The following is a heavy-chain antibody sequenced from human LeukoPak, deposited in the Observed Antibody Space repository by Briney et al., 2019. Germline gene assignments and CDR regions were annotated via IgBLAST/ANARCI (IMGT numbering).Heavy chain of an antibody. J-gene: IGHJ6*02. D-gene: IGHD5-24*01. V-gene: IGHV3-48*04. CDR1: GFTFSSYS. CDR3: ARSRRDNYYYYYGMDV. CDR2: ISSSSRTI. Sequence: GGSLRLSCAASGFTFSSYSMNWVRQAPGKGLEWVSYISSSSRTIYYADSVKGRFTISRDNAKNSLYLQMNSLRAEDTAVYYCARSRRDNYYYYYGMDVWGQGTTVTVSS.